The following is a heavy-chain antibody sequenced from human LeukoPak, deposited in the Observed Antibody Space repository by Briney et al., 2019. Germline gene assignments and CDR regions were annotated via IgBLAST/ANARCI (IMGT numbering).Heavy chain of an antibody. Sequence: GASVNVSCKASGYTFTSYGISWVRQAAGQGLERMGWISAYNGNTNSAQKLQGRVTMTTDTSTSTAYMELRSLRSDDTAVYYCARDSYDFGLNWFDPWGQGTLVTVSS. CDR1: GYTFTSYG. D-gene: IGHD3-3*01. J-gene: IGHJ5*02. CDR2: ISAYNGNT. CDR3: ARDSYDFGLNWFDP. V-gene: IGHV1-18*01.